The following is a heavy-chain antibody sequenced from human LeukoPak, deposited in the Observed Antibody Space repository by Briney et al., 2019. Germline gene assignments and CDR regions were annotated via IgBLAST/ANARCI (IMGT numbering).Heavy chain of an antibody. Sequence: PSETLSLTCAVCGGSFSGYYWSWIRQPPGKGLEWIGEINHSGSTNYNPSLKSRVTISVDTSKNQFSLKLSSVTAADTAVYYCARLVTIFGYAFDIWGQGTMVTVSS. CDR3: ARLVTIFGYAFDI. CDR2: INHSGST. J-gene: IGHJ3*02. V-gene: IGHV4-34*01. D-gene: IGHD3-3*01. CDR1: GGSFSGYY.